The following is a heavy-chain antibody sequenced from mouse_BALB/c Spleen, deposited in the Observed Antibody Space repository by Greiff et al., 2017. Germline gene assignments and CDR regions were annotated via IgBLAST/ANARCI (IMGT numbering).Heavy chain of an antibody. CDR1: GYTFTGYV. D-gene: IGHD3-2*02. J-gene: IGHJ3*01. Sequence: QVQLQQSGPELVKPGASVKLSCKASGYTFTGYVIHWVKQKPGQGLEWIGWFYPGSGSIKYNEKFKDKATVTSDKSSSTVYMELSRLTSEASAVYLGAGRSSCDVAALAYWGQGTLVTVSA. V-gene: IGHV1-62-2*01. CDR3: AGRSSCDVAALAY. CDR2: FYPGSGSI.